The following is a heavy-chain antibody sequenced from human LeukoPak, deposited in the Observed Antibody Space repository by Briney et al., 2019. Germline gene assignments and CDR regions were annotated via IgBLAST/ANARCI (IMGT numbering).Heavy chain of an antibody. Sequence: GASVKVSCKASGYTFTSYGISWVRQAPGQGLEWLGGIIPIFGTANYAQKFQGRVTITADESTSTAYMELSSLRSEDTAVYYCARGLSGLVPGYYYTDVWGKGTTVTVSS. V-gene: IGHV1-69*13. CDR1: GYTFTSYG. CDR3: ARGLSGLVPGYYYTDV. D-gene: IGHD3-16*02. J-gene: IGHJ6*03. CDR2: IIPIFGTA.